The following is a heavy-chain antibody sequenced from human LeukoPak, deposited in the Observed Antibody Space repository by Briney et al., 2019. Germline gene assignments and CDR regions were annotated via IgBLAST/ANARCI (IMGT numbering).Heavy chain of an antibody. CDR2: LSWNGVRI. CDR3: AKGTSMVQGTLNY. Sequence: GGSLRLSCAASGFTFDDYAMHWVRQAPGKGLEWVSGLSWNGVRIGYADSVKGRFTIPRDNAKNSLYLQMNSLRAEDTALYYCAKGTSMVQGTLNYWGQGTLVTVSS. J-gene: IGHJ4*02. V-gene: IGHV3-9*01. CDR1: GFTFDDYA. D-gene: IGHD3-10*01.